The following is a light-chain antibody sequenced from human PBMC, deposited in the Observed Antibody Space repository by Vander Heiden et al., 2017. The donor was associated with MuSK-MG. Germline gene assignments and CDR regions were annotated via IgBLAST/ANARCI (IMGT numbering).Light chain of an antibody. J-gene: IGKJ4*01. Sequence: DIQMTQSPSTLSASVGDRVTITCRASQSISDWLAWYQQKPGEGPKLLIYKTSYLETGVPSRFSGSGSGTEFTLTISSLQPEDLATYYCQQDDTFFTFGGGTKLEIK. CDR2: KTS. V-gene: IGKV1-5*03. CDR3: QQDDTFFT. CDR1: QSISDW.